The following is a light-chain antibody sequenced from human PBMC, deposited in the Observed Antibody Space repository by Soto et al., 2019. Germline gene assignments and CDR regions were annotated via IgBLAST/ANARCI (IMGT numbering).Light chain of an antibody. CDR1: QSISTY. CDR3: QQSYSTPLT. J-gene: IGKJ4*01. V-gene: IGKV1-39*01. Sequence: DIQMTQSPSSLSASVGDRVTITCRAGQSISTYLNWYQQKPGKAPNLLIYSGSSLQSGVPSRFSGSGSGTDFTLTISSLQPEDFATYYCQQSYSTPLTFGGGTKVDIK. CDR2: SGS.